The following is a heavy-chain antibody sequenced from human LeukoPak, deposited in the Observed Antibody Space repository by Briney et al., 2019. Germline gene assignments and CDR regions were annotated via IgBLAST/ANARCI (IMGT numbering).Heavy chain of an antibody. D-gene: IGHD5-18*01. Sequence: SETLSLTCTVSGGSISSGSYYWSWIRQPAGKGLEWIGRIYTSGSTNYNPSLKSRVTISVDTSKNQFSLKLSSVTAADTAVYYCARTTEGGYTYGYFYYYYMDVWGKGTTVTISS. V-gene: IGHV4-61*02. CDR3: ARTTEGGYTYGYFYYYYMDV. CDR2: IYTSGST. J-gene: IGHJ6*03. CDR1: GGSISSGSYY.